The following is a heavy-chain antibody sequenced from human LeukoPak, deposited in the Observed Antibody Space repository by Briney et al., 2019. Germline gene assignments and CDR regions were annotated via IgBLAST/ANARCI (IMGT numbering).Heavy chain of an antibody. CDR2: IGASGADT. D-gene: IGHD3-22*01. CDR1: GFTFSTYA. Sequence: GGSLRLSCTASGFTFSTYAMTWVRQAPGKGLDWVSGIGASGADTYYADSAKGRFTVSRDNSKNTLYLQMSSLRADDTAVYFCAKRPRDSSGYYLGAFDGWGQGTTVTV. V-gene: IGHV3-23*01. J-gene: IGHJ3*01. CDR3: AKRPRDSSGYYLGAFDG.